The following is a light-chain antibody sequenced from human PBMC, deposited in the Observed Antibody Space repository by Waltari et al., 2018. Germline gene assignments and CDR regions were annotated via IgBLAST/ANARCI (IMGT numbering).Light chain of an antibody. CDR3: QQYDSLPLT. V-gene: IGKV1-33*01. Sequence: DVQMTQSPSSLSASIGDRVTITCQASQDITNYLNWYQQKPGKAPNLLIYATSNLESGVPSRFSGSGSGTLFTFTISSLQPEDIVTYYCQQYDSLPLTFGPGTTVDV. CDR2: ATS. J-gene: IGKJ3*01. CDR1: QDITNY.